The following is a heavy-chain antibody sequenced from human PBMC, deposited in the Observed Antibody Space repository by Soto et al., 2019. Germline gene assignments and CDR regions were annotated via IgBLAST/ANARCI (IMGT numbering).Heavy chain of an antibody. CDR1: GFTFSNYG. Sequence: QVQVVESGGGVVQPGRSLRLSCAASGFTFSNYGMHWVRQAPGKGLDWVAVISYDGSIEYYSESVKGRFTMSRDNSENTVYLQMNSLKTEDTAVYFCGRDWVWFGAHPIDNWGQGTLVTVSS. J-gene: IGHJ4*02. CDR3: GRDWVWFGAHPIDN. CDR2: ISYDGSIE. D-gene: IGHD3-10*01. V-gene: IGHV3-30*03.